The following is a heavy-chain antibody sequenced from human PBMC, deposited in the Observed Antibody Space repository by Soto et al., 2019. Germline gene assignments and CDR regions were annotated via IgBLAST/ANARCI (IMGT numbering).Heavy chain of an antibody. D-gene: IGHD4-17*01. J-gene: IGHJ6*02. V-gene: IGHV4-34*01. CDR2: INHSGST. Sequence: QVQLQQWGAGLLKPSETLSLTCAVYGGSFSGYYWSWIRQPPGKGLEWIGEINHSGSTNYNPSLTSRGTISVDTSKNQFSLKLSSVTAADTAVYYCARGDGDYYYGMDVWGQGTTVTVSS. CDR3: ARGDGDYYYGMDV. CDR1: GGSFSGYY.